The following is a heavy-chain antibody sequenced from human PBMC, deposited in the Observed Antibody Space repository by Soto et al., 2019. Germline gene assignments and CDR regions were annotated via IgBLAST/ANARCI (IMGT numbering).Heavy chain of an antibody. J-gene: IGHJ4*02. CDR1: GGSISSSTYS. Sequence: SETLSLTCTVSGGSISSSTYSWGWIRQPPGKGLEYIGTIYYSGKTYYNWPLESRVTMSLDTSKNQFSLRLTSVTAADTALYYCARQLPQYDGSKKGFAHSGQGTLVTVSS. V-gene: IGHV4-39*01. D-gene: IGHD1-1*01. CDR3: ARQLPQYDGSKKGFAH. CDR2: IYYSGKT.